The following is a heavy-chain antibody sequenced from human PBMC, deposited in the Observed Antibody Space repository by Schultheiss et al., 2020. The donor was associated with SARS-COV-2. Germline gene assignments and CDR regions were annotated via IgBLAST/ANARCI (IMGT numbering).Heavy chain of an antibody. CDR1: GGSISSSSYY. V-gene: IGHV3-23*01. J-gene: IGHJ3*02. CDR2: ISGSGGST. Sequence: GGSLRLSCTVSGGSISSSSYYWGWIRQPPGKGLEWVSAISGSGGSTYYADSVKGRFTISRDNSKNTLYLQMNSLRAEDTAVYYCAKDLLPLSIVVAVVTWGAFDIWGQGTMVTVSS. D-gene: IGHD3-22*01. CDR3: AKDLLPLSIVVAVVTWGAFDI.